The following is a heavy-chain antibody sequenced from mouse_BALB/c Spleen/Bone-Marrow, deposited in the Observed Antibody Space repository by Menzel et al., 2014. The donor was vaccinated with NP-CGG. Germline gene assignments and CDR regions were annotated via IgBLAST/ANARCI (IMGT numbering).Heavy chain of an antibody. V-gene: IGHV1-18*01. CDR1: GYSFTGYT. D-gene: IGHD1-2*01. CDR2: INPYNGGT. J-gene: IGHJ4*01. Sequence: SGPELVKPGASMKISCKASGYSFTGYTMNWVKQSHGKNLEWIGLINPYNGGTNYNQRFKGRATLTVDKSSSTAYMELLSLTSEDSAVYYCAGQGHYYGYSYAMDYWGQGTSVTVSS. CDR3: AGQGHYYGYSYAMDY.